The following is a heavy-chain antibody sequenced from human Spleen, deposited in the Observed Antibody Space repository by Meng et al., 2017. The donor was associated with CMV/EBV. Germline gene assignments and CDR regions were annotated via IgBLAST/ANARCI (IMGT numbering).Heavy chain of an antibody. D-gene: IGHD2-2*02. Sequence: ASVKVSCKVSGYTLTELSMHWVRQAPGKGLEWMGGFDPEDGETIYAQKFQGRVTMTTDTSTSTAYMELRSLRSDDTAVYYCARDRRADCSSTSCYNALFDYWGQGTLVTVSS. CDR3: ARDRRADCSSTSCYNALFDY. CDR2: FDPEDGET. V-gene: IGHV1-24*01. J-gene: IGHJ4*02. CDR1: GYTLTELS.